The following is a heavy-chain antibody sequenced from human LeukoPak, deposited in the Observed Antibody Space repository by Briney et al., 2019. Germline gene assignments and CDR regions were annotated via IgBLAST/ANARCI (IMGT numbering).Heavy chain of an antibody. J-gene: IGHJ4*02. V-gene: IGHV3-11*06. D-gene: IGHD5-12*01. Sequence: GGSLRLSCAASGFTFSDYYMSWIRQAPGKGLEWVSYISSSSSYTNYAGSVKGRFTISRDNAKNSLYLQMNSLRAEDTAVYYCARDAEYSGYDYPSDYWGQGTLVTVSS. CDR1: GFTFSDYY. CDR2: ISSSSSYT. CDR3: ARDAEYSGYDYPSDY.